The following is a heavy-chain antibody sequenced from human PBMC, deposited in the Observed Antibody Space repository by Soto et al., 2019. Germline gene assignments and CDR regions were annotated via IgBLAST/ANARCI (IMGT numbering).Heavy chain of an antibody. D-gene: IGHD6-19*01. CDR1: GFTFSSYG. CDR2: ISSSSSTI. V-gene: IGHV3-48*01. Sequence: LRLSCAASGFTFSSYGMHWVRQAPGKGLEWVSYISSSSSTIYYADSVKGRFTISRDNAKNSLYLQMNSLRAEDTAVYYCEAVAGTINYGMDVWGQGTTVTVSS. J-gene: IGHJ6*02. CDR3: EAVAGTINYGMDV.